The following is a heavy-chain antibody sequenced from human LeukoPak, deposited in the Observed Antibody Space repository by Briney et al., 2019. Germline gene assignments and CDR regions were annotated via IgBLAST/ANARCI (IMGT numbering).Heavy chain of an antibody. Sequence: PGGSLRLSCAASGFTFSSYAMSWVRQAPGKGLKWVSAISGSGGSTYYADSVKGRFTISRDNSKNTLYLQMNSLRAEDTAVYYCAKVSSFGVVEDLDYWGQGTLVTVSS. J-gene: IGHJ4*02. V-gene: IGHV3-23*01. CDR2: ISGSGGST. CDR3: AKVSSFGVVEDLDY. D-gene: IGHD3-3*01. CDR1: GFTFSSYA.